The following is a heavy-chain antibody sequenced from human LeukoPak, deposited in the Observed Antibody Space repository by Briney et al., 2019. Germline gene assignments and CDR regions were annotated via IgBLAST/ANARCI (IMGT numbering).Heavy chain of an antibody. D-gene: IGHD6-13*01. J-gene: IGHJ4*02. CDR1: GGSISSSSYY. CDR2: IYYSGST. V-gene: IGHV4-39*07. CDR3: AREYSSSWYARPGAYLDY. Sequence: SETLSLTCTVSGGSISSSSYYWGWIRQPPGKGLEWIGSIYYSGSTYYNPSLKSRVTISVDTSKNQFSLKLSSVTAADTAVYYCAREYSSSWYARPGAYLDYWGQGTLVTVSS.